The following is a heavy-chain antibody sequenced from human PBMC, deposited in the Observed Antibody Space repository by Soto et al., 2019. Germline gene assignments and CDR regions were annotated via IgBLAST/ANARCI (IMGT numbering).Heavy chain of an antibody. CDR3: VRETRGHSNGFADWFDP. D-gene: IGHD5-18*01. J-gene: IGHJ5*02. CDR2: IFFNGNT. V-gene: IGHV4-31*03. CDR1: GGSISSGGYH. Sequence: QVQLQESGPGLVKPSDTLSLTCTVSGGSISSGGYHWSWIRRHPEKGLEWIASIFFNGNTYYNPSLESRLTMSVDTSKNQFSLRLISVTAADTAVYYCVRETRGHSNGFADWFDPWGQGILVTVSS.